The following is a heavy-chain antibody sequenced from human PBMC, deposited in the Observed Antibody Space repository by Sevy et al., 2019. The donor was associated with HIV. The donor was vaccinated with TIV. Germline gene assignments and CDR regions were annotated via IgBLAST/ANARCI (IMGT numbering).Heavy chain of an antibody. Sequence: SVKVSCKASGGTFSSYAISWVRQAPGQGLEWMGGIIPIFGTANYAQKFQGRVTITADESTSTAYMELSSLRSEDTAVYYCAHPPGIAVAGSDDAFDIWGQGTMVTVSS. CDR3: AHPPGIAVAGSDDAFDI. V-gene: IGHV1-69*13. CDR1: GGTFSSYA. CDR2: IIPIFGTA. D-gene: IGHD6-19*01. J-gene: IGHJ3*02.